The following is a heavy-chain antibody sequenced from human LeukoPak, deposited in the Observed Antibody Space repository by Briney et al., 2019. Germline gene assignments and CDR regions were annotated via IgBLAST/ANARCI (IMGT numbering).Heavy chain of an antibody. CDR1: GYTFTGYD. J-gene: IGHJ5*02. Sequence: ASVKVSCKESGYTFTGYDMHWVRQAPGQGLEWMGWINPNSGGTNYAQKFQGRVTMTRDTSISTAYMELSRLRSDDTAVYYCARDKYGDYDSWFDPWGQGTLVTVSS. D-gene: IGHD4-17*01. CDR2: INPNSGGT. V-gene: IGHV1-2*02. CDR3: ARDKYGDYDSWFDP.